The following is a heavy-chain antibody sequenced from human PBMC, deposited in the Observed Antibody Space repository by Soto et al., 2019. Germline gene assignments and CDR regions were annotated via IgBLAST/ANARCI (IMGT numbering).Heavy chain of an antibody. Sequence: GASVKVSCKASGYTFTGYYMHWVRQAPGQGLEWMGWINAGNGNTKYSQKFQGRVTITRDTSASTAYMELSSLRSEDTAVYYCARDRSLSVTDIWGQGTMVTVSS. CDR2: INAGNGNT. J-gene: IGHJ3*02. D-gene: IGHD3-16*02. V-gene: IGHV1-3*01. CDR3: ARDRSLSVTDI. CDR1: GYTFTGYY.